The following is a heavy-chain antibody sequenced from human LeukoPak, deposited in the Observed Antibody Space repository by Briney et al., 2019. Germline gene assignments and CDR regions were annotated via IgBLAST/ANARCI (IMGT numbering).Heavy chain of an antibody. CDR2: ISGSGGST. D-gene: IGHD3-3*01. CDR3: AKGLRFLEWLLYWFDP. Sequence: PGGSLRLSCAASGFTVSSNYMSWVRQAPGKGLEWVSAISGSGGSTYYADSVKGRFTISRDNSKNTLYLQMNSLRAEDTAVYYCAKGLRFLEWLLYWFDPWGQGTLVTVSS. J-gene: IGHJ5*02. CDR1: GFTVSSNY. V-gene: IGHV3-23*01.